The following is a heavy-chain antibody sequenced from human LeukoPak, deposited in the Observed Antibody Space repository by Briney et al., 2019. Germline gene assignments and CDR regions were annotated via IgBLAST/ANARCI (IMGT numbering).Heavy chain of an antibody. Sequence: GASVKVSCKVSGYTLTELSMHWVRQAPGKGLEWMGGFDPEDGETIYAQKFQGRVTMTEDTSTDTAYMELSSLRSEDTAVYYCATDAQNMVRGVIMVPNWGMDVWGQGTTVTVSS. J-gene: IGHJ6*02. CDR2: FDPEDGET. D-gene: IGHD3-10*01. V-gene: IGHV1-24*01. CDR3: ATDAQNMVRGVIMVPNWGMDV. CDR1: GYTLTELS.